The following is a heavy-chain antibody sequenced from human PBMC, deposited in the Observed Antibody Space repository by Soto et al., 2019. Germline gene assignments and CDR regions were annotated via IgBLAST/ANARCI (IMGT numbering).Heavy chain of an antibody. CDR2: ITHDGREV. J-gene: IGHJ5*02. CDR3: AGIQNNWFDP. V-gene: IGHV3-7*01. Sequence: EVQLVESGGGLVQPGGSLRLTCTASGFTFSSSWMACVRQAPGKGLEWVGNITHDGREVYYLDSVRGRFTISRESAWKSLYLQVNSLRAEDTAVYYCAGIQNNWFDPWGQGTLVAVSS. CDR1: GFTFSSSW.